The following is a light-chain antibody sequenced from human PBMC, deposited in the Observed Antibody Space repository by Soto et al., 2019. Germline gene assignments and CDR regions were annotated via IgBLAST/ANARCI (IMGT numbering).Light chain of an antibody. J-gene: IGKJ2*01. V-gene: IGKV1-8*01. Sequence: AIRMTQSPSSLSASTGDRVTITCRASQGISSYLAWYRQKPGKAPKLLIYAASTLQSGVPSRFSGSGSGTDFTLTISCLQSEDFATYYCQQYYSYPRTFGQGTKLEIK. CDR3: QQYYSYPRT. CDR1: QGISSY. CDR2: AAS.